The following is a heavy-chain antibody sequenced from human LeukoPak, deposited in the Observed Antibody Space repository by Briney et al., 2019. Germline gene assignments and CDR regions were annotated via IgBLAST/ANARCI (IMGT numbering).Heavy chain of an antibody. CDR3: ARTTYSSSWYVDQYY. CDR1: GYTFTSYD. CDR2: MNPNSGNT. V-gene: IGHV1-8*01. J-gene: IGHJ4*02. D-gene: IGHD6-13*01. Sequence: ASVKVSCKASGYTFTSYDINWVRQATGQGLEWMGWMNPNSGNTGYAQKFQGRVTMTRNTSISTAYMELGSLRSEDTAVYYCARTTYSSSWYVDQYYWGQGTLVTVSS.